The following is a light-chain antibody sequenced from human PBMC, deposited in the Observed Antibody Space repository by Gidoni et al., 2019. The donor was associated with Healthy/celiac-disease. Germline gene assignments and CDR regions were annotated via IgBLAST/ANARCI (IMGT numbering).Light chain of an antibody. CDR1: SSDVGGYNY. CDR2: EVS. CDR3: SSYTSSSTLV. Sequence: QSALTQPASVSGSPGQSITISCTGTSSDVGGYNYVSWYQQHLGKAPNLMIYEVSNRPSGVSNRFSGSKSGNTASLTISGLQAEDEADYYCSSYTSSSTLVFGGGTKLTVL. V-gene: IGLV2-14*01. J-gene: IGLJ2*01.